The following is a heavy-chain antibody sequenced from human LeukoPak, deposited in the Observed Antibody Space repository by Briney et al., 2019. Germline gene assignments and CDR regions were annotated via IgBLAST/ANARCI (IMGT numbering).Heavy chain of an antibody. J-gene: IGHJ6*03. D-gene: IGHD4-17*01. V-gene: IGHV1-2*02. CDR2: INPNSGGT. CDR3: ARVGLNYGDYRYYYYYYMDV. CDR1: GYTFTGYY. Sequence: GASVKVSCKASGYTFTGYYMHWVLQAPGQGLEWMGWINPNSGGTNYAQKFQGRVTMTRDTSISTAYMELSRLRSDDTAVYYCARVGLNYGDYRYYYYYYMDVWGKGTTVTISS.